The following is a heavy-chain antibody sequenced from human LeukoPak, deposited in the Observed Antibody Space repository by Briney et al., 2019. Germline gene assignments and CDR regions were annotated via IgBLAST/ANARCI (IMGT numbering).Heavy chain of an antibody. CDR1: GFTFSSYG. CDR2: ISYDGSNK. J-gene: IGHJ4*02. CDR3: AKDSSGYRNYFDY. V-gene: IGHV3-30*18. Sequence: QPGRSLRLSCAASGFTFSSYGMHWVRQAPGKGLEWVAVISYDGSNKYYADSVKGRFTISRDNSKNTLYLQMNSLRAEDTAVYCCAKDSSGYRNYFDYWGQGTLVTVSS. D-gene: IGHD3-22*01.